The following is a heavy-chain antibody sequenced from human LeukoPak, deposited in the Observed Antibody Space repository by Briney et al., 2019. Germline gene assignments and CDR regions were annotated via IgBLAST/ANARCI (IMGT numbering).Heavy chain of an antibody. Sequence: SGTLSLTCAVYDGSLSPYYWSWLRQPPGKGLEWLGEINHSGSTNYNPSLKSRVTISVDTSKNQFSLKLSSVTAADTAVYYCARHPMVRGVFDYWGQGTLVTVSS. CDR1: DGSLSPYY. CDR2: INHSGST. CDR3: ARHPMVRGVFDY. J-gene: IGHJ4*02. V-gene: IGHV4-34*01. D-gene: IGHD3-10*01.